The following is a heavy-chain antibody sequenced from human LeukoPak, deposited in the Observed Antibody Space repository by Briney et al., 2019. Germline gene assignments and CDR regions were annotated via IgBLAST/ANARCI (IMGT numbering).Heavy chain of an antibody. CDR1: GFTVKFNY. CDR3: TRGVLGDRDY. Sequence: GRSLRLSCVASGFTVKFNYMNWVRQAPGKGLEWVSILYSGGGIHYTDSVKGRFTISTDNSKNTLHLQMNSLRAEDTAVYYCTRGVLGDRDYWGRGTLVTVSS. V-gene: IGHV3-66*01. D-gene: IGHD7-27*01. J-gene: IGHJ4*02. CDR2: LYSGGGI.